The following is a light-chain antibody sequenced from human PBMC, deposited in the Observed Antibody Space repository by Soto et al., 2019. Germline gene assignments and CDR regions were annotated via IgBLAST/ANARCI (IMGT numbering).Light chain of an antibody. CDR3: SSYTSRSTYV. CDR1: SSDVGGYNY. V-gene: IGLV2-14*01. Sequence: QSVLTQPASVSGSPGQSITISCTGTSSDVGGYNYVSWYQQHPGKAPKLMIYEVSNRPSGVSNRFSGSKSGNTASRTISGLQAEDEADYYGSSYTSRSTYVFGTGTKLTVL. J-gene: IGLJ1*01. CDR2: EVS.